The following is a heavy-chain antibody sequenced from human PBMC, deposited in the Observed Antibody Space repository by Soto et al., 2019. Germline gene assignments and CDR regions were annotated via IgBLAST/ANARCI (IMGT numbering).Heavy chain of an antibody. CDR3: ANRVFGRTTEYSSSRVENYYGMDV. D-gene: IGHD6-6*01. J-gene: IGHJ6*02. V-gene: IGHV3-23*01. Sequence: EVQLLESGGGLVQPGGSLRLSCAASGFTFSSYAMSWVRQAPGKGLEWVSAISGSGGSTYYADSVKGRFTISRDNSKNTLYLQMNSLRAEDTAVYYCANRVFGRTTEYSSSRVENYYGMDVWGQGTTVTVSS. CDR1: GFTFSSYA. CDR2: ISGSGGST.